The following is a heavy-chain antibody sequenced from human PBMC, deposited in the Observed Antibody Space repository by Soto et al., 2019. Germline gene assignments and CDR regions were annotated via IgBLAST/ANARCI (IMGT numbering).Heavy chain of an antibody. D-gene: IGHD3-3*01. Sequence: GGSLRLSCAASGFTFSSYEMNWVRQAPGKGLEWVSYISSSGSPIYYADSVKGRFTISRDNAKNSLYLQMKSLRAGDTAVYYCARDLDGQEALGIWGQGTRVTVS. J-gene: IGHJ3*02. CDR3: ARDLDGQEALGI. V-gene: IGHV3-48*03. CDR1: GFTFSSYE. CDR2: ISSSGSPI.